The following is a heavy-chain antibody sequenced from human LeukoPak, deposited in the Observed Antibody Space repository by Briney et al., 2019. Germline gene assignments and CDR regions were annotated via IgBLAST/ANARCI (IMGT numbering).Heavy chain of an antibody. CDR1: GFTFSNYA. D-gene: IGHD6-19*01. CDR3: AKEAYSSGWYYFDY. J-gene: IGHJ4*02. V-gene: IGHV3-23*01. CDR2: ISGSGGST. Sequence: GGSLRLSCAASGFTFSNYAMTWVRQAPGKGLEWVSAISGSGGSTYYADSVKGRFTISRDNSKNTPYLQMNSLRAEDTAVYYCAKEAYSSGWYYFDYWGQGTLVTVSS.